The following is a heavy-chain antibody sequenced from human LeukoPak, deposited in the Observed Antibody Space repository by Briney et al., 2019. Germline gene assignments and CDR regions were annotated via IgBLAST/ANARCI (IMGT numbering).Heavy chain of an antibody. D-gene: IGHD3-22*01. CDR2: IRSKVNSYAT. Sequence: GGSLRLSCAASGFTFSGSAMHWVRQASGKGLEWVGRIRSKVNSYATAYAASVKGRFTISRDDSKNTAYLQMNSLKTEDTAVYYCTRHDDSRTYYLGYWGQGTLVTVSS. V-gene: IGHV3-73*01. CDR1: GFTFSGSA. CDR3: TRHDDSRTYYLGY. J-gene: IGHJ4*02.